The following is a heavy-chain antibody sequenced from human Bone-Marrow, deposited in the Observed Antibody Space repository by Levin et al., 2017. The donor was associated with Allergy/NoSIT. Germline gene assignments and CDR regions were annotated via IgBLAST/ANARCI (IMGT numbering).Heavy chain of an antibody. CDR1: GYTFTSFG. D-gene: IGHD5-12*01. V-gene: IGHV1-18*01. J-gene: IGHJ4*02. CDR2: IAPYTGNT. CDR3: ARDDNPSWLGPFDY. Sequence: GASVKVSCKASGYTFTSFGVSWVRQAPGQGLEWMGWIAPYTGNTNYAERFQGRVTMTADTSTNTAYMELRSLESDDTAFYYCARDDNPSWLGPFDYWGQGTLVTVSS.